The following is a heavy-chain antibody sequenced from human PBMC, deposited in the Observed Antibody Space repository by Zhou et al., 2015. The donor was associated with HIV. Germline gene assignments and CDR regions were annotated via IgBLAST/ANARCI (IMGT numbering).Heavy chain of an antibody. CDR3: ARSSVNHENACDI. J-gene: IGHJ3*02. D-gene: IGHD3-22*01. CDR1: GGTFSKYG. CDR2: IIPFFGTV. V-gene: IGHV1-69*06. Sequence: QVQLVQSGAEVKKPGSSVKVSCKASGGTFSKYGISWVRQAPGQGLEWMGGIIPFFGTVSHAQKFQGRVTITADKSTNTAYMELSSLTSEDTAMYFCARSSVNHENACDIWGQGTNVIVSP.